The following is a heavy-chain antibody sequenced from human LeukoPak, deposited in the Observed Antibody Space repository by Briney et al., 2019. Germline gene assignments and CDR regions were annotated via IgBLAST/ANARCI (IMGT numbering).Heavy chain of an antibody. V-gene: IGHV3-23*01. J-gene: IGHJ4*02. CDR3: AKTMNFYDNTAVDY. CDR1: GFTFSSYA. CDR2: ISGSGSNT. Sequence: GGSLRLSCAASGFTFSSYAMSWVRQAPGKGLEWVSAISGSGSNTYYADSVKGRFTISRDNSKNTLYLQMNNLRAEDTAVYYCAKTMNFYDNTAVDYWGQGTLVTVSS. D-gene: IGHD3-22*01.